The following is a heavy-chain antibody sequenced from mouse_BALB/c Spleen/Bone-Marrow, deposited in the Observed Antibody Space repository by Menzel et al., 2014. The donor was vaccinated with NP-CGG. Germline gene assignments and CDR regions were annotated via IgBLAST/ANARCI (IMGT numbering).Heavy chain of an antibody. CDR2: INPSRGYT. V-gene: IGHV1-4*01. CDR3: ARVYGNYDAMDY. J-gene: IGHJ4*01. CDR1: GYTFTTYT. D-gene: IGHD2-1*01. Sequence: QVQLQQSGAELARPGASVKMSCRASGYTFTTYTMHWVKQRLGQGLEWIGYINPSRGYTYYNQKFKDKATLTADKSSSAACQQLSSLTSEDSEVYYCARVYGNYDAMDYWVQGTSVTVSS.